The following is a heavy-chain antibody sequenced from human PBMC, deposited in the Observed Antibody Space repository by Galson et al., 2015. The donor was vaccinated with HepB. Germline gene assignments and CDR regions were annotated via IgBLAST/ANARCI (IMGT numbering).Heavy chain of an antibody. CDR3: AREHISSTYFYYYMDV. D-gene: IGHD6-13*01. Sequence: LSLTCAVSGGSISGSSNKWWSWVRQPPGKGLEWIGEIFHSGSTTYNPSLKSRVTISVDKSKNQFSLELRSVTAADAAVYYCAREHISSTYFYYYMDVWGKGTTVTVSS. CDR2: IFHSGST. CDR1: GGSISGSSNKW. V-gene: IGHV4-4*02. J-gene: IGHJ6*03.